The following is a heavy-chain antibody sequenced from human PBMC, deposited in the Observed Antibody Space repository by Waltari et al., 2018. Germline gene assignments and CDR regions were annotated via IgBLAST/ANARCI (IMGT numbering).Heavy chain of an antibody. D-gene: IGHD1-1*01. J-gene: IGHJ4*01. CDR3: SGLDDRADD. CDR2: IMTEGTIT. V-gene: IGHV3-74*01. CDR1: GSTFSGFW. Sequence: EVQVVESGGGLVQPGGSLRLACAASGSTFSGFWMHWVRQVPGKGLVVVSLIMTEGTITDYADSVKRRFTISRDNAKNTLYLQMNSLRAEDTAIYYCSGLDDRADDWGHGPLVTVSS.